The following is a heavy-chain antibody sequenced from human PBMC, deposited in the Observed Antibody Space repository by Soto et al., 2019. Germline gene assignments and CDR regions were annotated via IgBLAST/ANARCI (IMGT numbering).Heavy chain of an antibody. CDR2: ISSSSSTI. D-gene: IGHD2-21*02. Sequence: EVQLVESGGGLVQPGGSLRLSCAASGFTFSSYSMNWVRQAPGKGLEWVSYISSSSSTIYYADSVKGRFTISRDNAKNSLYLQMNSLRAEDTAVYYCAREGWRYCGGDCYSDYWGQGTLVTVSS. J-gene: IGHJ4*02. CDR1: GFTFSSYS. V-gene: IGHV3-48*01. CDR3: AREGWRYCGGDCYSDY.